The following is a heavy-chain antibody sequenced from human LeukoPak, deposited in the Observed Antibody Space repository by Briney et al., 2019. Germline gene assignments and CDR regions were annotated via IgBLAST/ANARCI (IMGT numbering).Heavy chain of an antibody. D-gene: IGHD2-21*02. V-gene: IGHV3-23*01. CDR3: AKDPIVFNSGDYYLGAFNI. J-gene: IGHJ3*02. CDR1: GFTFSSCA. CDR2: ISGGGGKT. Sequence: GGSLRLSCEASGFTFSSCALGWVRQAPGKGLEWVSAISGGGGKTWYADSVKGRFTISRDNSKNTLYLQMNSLRAEDTALYYCAKDPIVFNSGDYYLGAFNIWGQGAMVTVSS.